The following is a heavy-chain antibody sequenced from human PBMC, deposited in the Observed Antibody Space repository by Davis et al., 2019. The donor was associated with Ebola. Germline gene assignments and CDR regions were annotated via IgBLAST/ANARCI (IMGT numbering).Heavy chain of an antibody. CDR2: ISPYNGNT. J-gene: IGHJ4*02. V-gene: IGHV1-18*01. CDR1: GGTFSSYT. Sequence: ASVKVSCKASGGTFSSYTISWVRQAPGQGLEWMGWISPYNGNTNYAQKFQGRVTMTTDTSTRTAYMELRSLRSDDTAVYYCARDRGGLESYYFDYWGQGTLVTVSS. CDR3: ARDRGGLESYYFDY. D-gene: IGHD1-1*01.